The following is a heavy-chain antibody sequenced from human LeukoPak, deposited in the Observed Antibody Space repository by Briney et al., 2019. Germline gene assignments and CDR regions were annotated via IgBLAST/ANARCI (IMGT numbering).Heavy chain of an antibody. CDR1: GFTFSSYS. CDR3: ARTYDSSGYPEYFQH. D-gene: IGHD3-22*01. Sequence: GGSLRLSCAASGFTFSSYSMNWVRQAPGKGLEWVSYISSSSSTIYYADSVKGRFTISRDNAKNSLYLQMNSLRAEDAAVYYCARTYDSSGYPEYFQHWGQGTLVTVSS. V-gene: IGHV3-48*01. CDR2: ISSSSSTI. J-gene: IGHJ1*01.